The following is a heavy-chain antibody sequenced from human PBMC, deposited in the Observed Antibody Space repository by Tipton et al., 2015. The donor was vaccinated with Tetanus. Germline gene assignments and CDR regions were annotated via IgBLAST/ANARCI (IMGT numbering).Heavy chain of an antibody. Sequence: SLRLSCAASGFTFRSYGMHWVRQAPGKGLEWVAVLWFDGGDEYYADSVKGRFTISRDNSKNTVYLQMNSLGAEDTAVYYCARELDCSGGGCYSYGLDVWGQGTTVTVSS. D-gene: IGHD2-15*01. CDR1: GFTFRSYG. CDR3: ARELDCSGGGCYSYGLDV. V-gene: IGHV3-33*01. J-gene: IGHJ6*02. CDR2: LWFDGGDE.